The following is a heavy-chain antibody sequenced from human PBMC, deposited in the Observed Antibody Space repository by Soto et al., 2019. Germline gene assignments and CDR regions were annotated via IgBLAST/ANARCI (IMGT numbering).Heavy chain of an antibody. V-gene: IGHV1-2*02. D-gene: IGHD2-8*01. CDR1: GYTFTAYY. CDR2: VDPNSGGT. Sequence: QVQLVQTGAEVKKPGASVKVSCRPSGYTFTAYYIHRVRQAPVQGLAWMGWVDPNSGGTKDAQNFQGSVTMTRDTSTRTVYSELDWLRSDDTALYYCARDNDGALDYWGQGTLVTVSS. CDR3: ARDNDGALDY. J-gene: IGHJ4*02.